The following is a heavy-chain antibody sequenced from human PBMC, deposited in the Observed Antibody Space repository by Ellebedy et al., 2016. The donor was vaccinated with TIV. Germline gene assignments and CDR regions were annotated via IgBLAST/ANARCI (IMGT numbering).Heavy chain of an antibody. V-gene: IGHV5-51*01. CDR3: ARPYSSGWFSEKDAFDI. J-gene: IGHJ3*02. Sequence: GESLKISXKGSGYSFTSYWIGWVRQMPGKGLEWMGIIYPGDSDTRYSPSFQGQVTISADKSISTAYLQWSSLKASDTAMYYCARPYSSGWFSEKDAFDIWGQGTMVTVSS. CDR2: IYPGDSDT. D-gene: IGHD6-19*01. CDR1: GYSFTSYW.